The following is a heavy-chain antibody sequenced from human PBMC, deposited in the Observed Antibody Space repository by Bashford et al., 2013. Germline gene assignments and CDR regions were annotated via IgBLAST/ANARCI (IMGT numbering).Heavy chain of an antibody. Sequence: SVKVSCKASGGTFSSYAISWVRQAPGQGLEWMGGIIPIFGTANYAQKFQGRVTITADESTSTAYMELSSLRSEDTAVYYCAYIVVVPAATETDDAFDIWGQGTMVTVSS. J-gene: IGHJ3*02. CDR3: AYIVVVPAATETDDAFDI. CDR1: GGTFSSYA. D-gene: IGHD2-2*01. CDR2: IIPIFGTA. V-gene: IGHV1-69*13.